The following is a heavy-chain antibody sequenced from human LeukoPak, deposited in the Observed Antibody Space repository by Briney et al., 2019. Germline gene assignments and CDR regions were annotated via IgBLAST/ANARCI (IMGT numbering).Heavy chain of an antibody. CDR1: GGSFSGYY. CDR3: AREEGSGSLYYYYGMDV. J-gene: IGHJ6*02. D-gene: IGHD3-10*01. CDR2: INHSGST. V-gene: IGHV4-34*01. Sequence: PSETLSLTCAVYGGSFSGYYWSWIRQPPGKGLEWIGEINHSGSTNYNPSLKSRVTISVDTSKNQFSLKLSSVTAADTAVYYCAREEGSGSLYYYYGMDVWGQGTTVTVSS.